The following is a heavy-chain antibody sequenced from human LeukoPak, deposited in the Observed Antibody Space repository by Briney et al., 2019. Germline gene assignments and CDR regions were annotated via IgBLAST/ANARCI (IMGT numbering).Heavy chain of an antibody. Sequence: GGSLRLSCAASGFTFSSYAMSWVRQAPGKGLEWVSTISGSGGNTYYADSVKGRFTISRDNSKNTLYLQMSSLRAEDTAVYYCAREGATDYYFDYWGQGTLVTVSS. CDR2: ISGSGGNT. CDR1: GFTFSSYA. CDR3: AREGATDYYFDY. D-gene: IGHD4-11*01. J-gene: IGHJ4*02. V-gene: IGHV3-23*01.